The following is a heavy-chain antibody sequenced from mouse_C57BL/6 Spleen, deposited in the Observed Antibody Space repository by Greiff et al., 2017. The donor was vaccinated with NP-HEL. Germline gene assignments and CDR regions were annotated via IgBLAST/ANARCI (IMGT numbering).Heavy chain of an antibody. CDR2: ISYDGSN. J-gene: IGHJ2*01. CDR1: GYSITSGYY. CDR3: ARELTGNFDY. V-gene: IGHV3-6*01. Sequence: DVKLQESGPGLVKPSQSLSLTCSVTGYSITSGYYWNWIRQFPGNKLEWMGYISYDGSNNYNPSLKNRISITRDTSKNQFFLKLNSVTTEDTATYYCARELTGNFDYWGQGTTLTVSS. D-gene: IGHD4-1*01.